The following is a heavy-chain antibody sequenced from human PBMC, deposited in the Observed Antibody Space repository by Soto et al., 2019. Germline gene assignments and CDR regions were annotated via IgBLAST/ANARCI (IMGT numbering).Heavy chain of an antibody. CDR3: ARGYRLGSVTTLTTPLDF. J-gene: IGHJ4*02. D-gene: IGHD4-17*01. CDR2: IYSGDSDT. Sequence: GESLKISCKGSGYTFTSYWIHWVRQMPGKGLEWMGIIYSGDSDTRYSPSFQGQVTISADKSISTAYLQWTSLKASDTAMYFCARGYRLGSVTTLTTPLDFWGQGTLVTVSS. V-gene: IGHV5-51*01. CDR1: GYTFTSYW.